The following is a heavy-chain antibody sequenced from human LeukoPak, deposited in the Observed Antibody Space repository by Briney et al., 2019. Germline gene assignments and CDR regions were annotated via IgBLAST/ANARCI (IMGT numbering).Heavy chain of an antibody. V-gene: IGHV4-59*01. J-gene: IGHJ6*02. D-gene: IGHD1-26*01. Sequence: SQTLSLTCTVSGGSISSYYWSWIRQPPGKGLEWIGYVYYSGRTNYNPSLKSRVTISVDTSKNQFSLKLSSVTAADTAVYYCARTFSESYYYYGMDVWGQGTTVTVSS. CDR2: VYYSGRT. CDR1: GGSISSYY. CDR3: ARTFSESYYYYGMDV.